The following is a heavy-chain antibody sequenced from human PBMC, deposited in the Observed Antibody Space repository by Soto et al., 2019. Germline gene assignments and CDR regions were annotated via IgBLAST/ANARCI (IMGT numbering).Heavy chain of an antibody. Sequence: PSETLSLTCTVSGGSISSYYWSWIRQPPGKGLEWIGYIYYSGSTNYNPSLKSRVTISVDTSKNQFSLKLSSVTAADTAVYYCAEDTPPDAFDIWGQGTMVTVSS. J-gene: IGHJ3*02. CDR1: GGSISSYY. CDR2: IYYSGST. V-gene: IGHV4-59*01. CDR3: AEDTPPDAFDI.